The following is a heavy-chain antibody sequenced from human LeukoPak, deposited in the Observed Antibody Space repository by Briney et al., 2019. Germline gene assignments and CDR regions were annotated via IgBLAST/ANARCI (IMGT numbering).Heavy chain of an antibody. CDR3: ARDLGVGLSYDYADY. V-gene: IGHV3-11*01. CDR2: ISSSGSTI. CDR1: GFTFSDYY. D-gene: IGHD2-15*01. Sequence: GGSLGLSCAASGFTFSDYYMSWIRQAPGKGLEWVSYISSSGSTIYYADSVKGRSTISRDNAKNSLYLQMNSLRAEDTAVYYCARDLGVGLSYDYADYWGQGTLVTVSS. J-gene: IGHJ4*02.